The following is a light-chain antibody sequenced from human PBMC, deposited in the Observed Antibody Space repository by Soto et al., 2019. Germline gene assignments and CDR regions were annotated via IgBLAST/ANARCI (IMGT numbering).Light chain of an antibody. J-gene: IGKJ1*01. CDR2: DAS. Sequence: EIVLTQSPATLSLAPGERATLSCRASQSVSSYLAWYQQKPGQAPRLLIYDASNRATGIPARFSGSGSRTDFTLTISSLEPEDFAVYYCQQRSNWKWTFGQGTKVEIK. CDR1: QSVSSY. CDR3: QQRSNWKWT. V-gene: IGKV3-11*01.